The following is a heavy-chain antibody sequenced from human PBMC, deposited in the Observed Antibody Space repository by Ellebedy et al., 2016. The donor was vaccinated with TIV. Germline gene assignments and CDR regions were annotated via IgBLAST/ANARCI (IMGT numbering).Heavy chain of an antibody. CDR2: ISYDGSNK. Sequence: GESLKISCAASGFTFSSYAMHWVRQAPGKGLEWVAVISYDGSNKYYADSVKGRFTISRDNSKNTLYLQMNSLRAEDTAVYYCSSGNDWGQGTLVTVSS. D-gene: IGHD6-19*01. CDR1: GFTFSSYA. CDR3: SSGND. V-gene: IGHV3-30-3*01. J-gene: IGHJ4*02.